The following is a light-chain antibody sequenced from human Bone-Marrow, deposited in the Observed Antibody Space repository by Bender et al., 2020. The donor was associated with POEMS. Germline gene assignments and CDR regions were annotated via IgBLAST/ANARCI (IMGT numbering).Light chain of an antibody. Sequence: QSALTQPPSASGSPGQSVTISCTGTGDDVGGYDYVSWYQQHPGKAPNLLIYEVKERPSGVPDRFSGSKSGNTASLTVSGLQAEDEADYYCSSYTSTNIVIFGGGTKLTVL. J-gene: IGLJ2*01. CDR3: SSYTSTNIVI. CDR2: EVK. CDR1: GDDVGGYDY. V-gene: IGLV2-8*01.